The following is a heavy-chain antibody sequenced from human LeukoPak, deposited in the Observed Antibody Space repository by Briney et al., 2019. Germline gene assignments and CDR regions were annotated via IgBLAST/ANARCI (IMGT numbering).Heavy chain of an antibody. J-gene: IGHJ4*02. CDR1: GGSISSYY. CDR2: IYYSGST. V-gene: IGHV4-59*12. D-gene: IGHD6-13*01. CDR3: AREVPGSSWKYYFDY. Sequence: SETLSLTCTVSGGSISSYYWSWIRQPPGKGLEWIGYIYYSGSTNYNPSLKSRVTTSVDTSKNQFSLKLSSVTAADTAVYYCAREVPGSSWKYYFDYWGQGTLVTVSS.